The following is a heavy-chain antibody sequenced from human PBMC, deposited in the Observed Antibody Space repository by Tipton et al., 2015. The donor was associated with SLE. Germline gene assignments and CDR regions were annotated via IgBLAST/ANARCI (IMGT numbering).Heavy chain of an antibody. CDR1: GFSFSSYA. CDR3: ASGTGAYFDN. V-gene: IGHV3-30*04. D-gene: IGHD7-27*01. J-gene: IGHJ4*02. Sequence: SLRLSCAVSGFSFSSYAMHWVRQAPGKGLEWVAVISYDGSNKNYADSVKGRFTISRDNSKNTLYVQMNSLRAEDTAVYFCASGTGAYFDNWGQGTLVTVSS. CDR2: ISYDGSNK.